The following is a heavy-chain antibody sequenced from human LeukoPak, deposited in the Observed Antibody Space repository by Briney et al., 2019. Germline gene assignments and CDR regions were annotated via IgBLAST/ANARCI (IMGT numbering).Heavy chain of an antibody. Sequence: SETLSLTCTVSGDSISSGDYYWSWIRQPPGKGLEWIGYIYHSGNTYYNPPLKSRVIISVDTSTNQFSLQLNSVTPEDTAVYYCARYSSSSRFLDSWGQGTLVTVSS. J-gene: IGHJ4*02. D-gene: IGHD2-2*01. V-gene: IGHV4-30-2*01. CDR1: GDSISSGDYY. CDR3: ARYSSSSRFLDS. CDR2: IYHSGNT.